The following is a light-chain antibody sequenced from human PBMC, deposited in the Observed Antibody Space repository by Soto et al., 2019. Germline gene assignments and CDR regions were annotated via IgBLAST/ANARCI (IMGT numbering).Light chain of an antibody. CDR2: ANS. V-gene: IGLV1-40*01. CDR3: QSYDRGLSAYV. CDR1: SSNIGTGYD. Sequence: QSALTQPPSVSGAPGQNVTISCAGTSSNIGTGYDVHWYQHLPGSAPSLLIFANSNRPSGVPDRFSASKSGTSASLAITGLQADDEADYYCQSYDRGLSAYVFGTGTKVTVL. J-gene: IGLJ1*01.